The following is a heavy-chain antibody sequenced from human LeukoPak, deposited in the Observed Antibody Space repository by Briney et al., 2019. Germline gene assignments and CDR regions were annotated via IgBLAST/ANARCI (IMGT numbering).Heavy chain of an antibody. V-gene: IGHV3-72*01. CDR2: TRNKANSYTT. CDR3: ANMLD. CDR1: GFTFSDHY. D-gene: IGHD2-8*01. Sequence: PGGSLRLSCAASGFTFSDHYMDWVRQAPGKGLEWVGRTRNKANSYTTEYAASVKGRFTISRDDSKNSLYLQLNSLKTEDTAVYYCANMLDWGQGTLVTVSS. J-gene: IGHJ4*02.